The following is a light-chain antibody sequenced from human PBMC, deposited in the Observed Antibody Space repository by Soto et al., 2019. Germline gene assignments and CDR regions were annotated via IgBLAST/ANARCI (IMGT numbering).Light chain of an antibody. Sequence: QSVLTQPPSVSGAPGQRVTISCTGSSSNIGAGYDVHWYQQLPGTAPKLLIYGNSNRPSGVPDRFSGSKSGTSASLAITGLQAEDEADYYCQSYDSSLSAYVFGTGTKPPS. J-gene: IGLJ1*01. CDR2: GNS. CDR1: SSNIGAGYD. V-gene: IGLV1-40*01. CDR3: QSYDSSLSAYV.